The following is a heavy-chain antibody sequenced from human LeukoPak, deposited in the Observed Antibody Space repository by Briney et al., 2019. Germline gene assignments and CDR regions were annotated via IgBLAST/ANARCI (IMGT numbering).Heavy chain of an antibody. Sequence: GGSLRLSCAASGFTFSSYGMHWVRQAPGKGLEWVAVIWYDGSNKYYADSVKGRFTISRDNSKNTLYLQMNSLRAEDTAVYYCARERGYSYGSDYFDYWGQGTLVTVSS. J-gene: IGHJ4*02. CDR3: ARERGYSYGSDYFDY. CDR2: IWYDGSNK. D-gene: IGHD5-18*01. V-gene: IGHV3-33*01. CDR1: GFTFSSYG.